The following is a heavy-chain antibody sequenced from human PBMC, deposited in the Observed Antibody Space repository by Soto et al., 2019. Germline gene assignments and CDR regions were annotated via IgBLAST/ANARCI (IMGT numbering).Heavy chain of an antibody. D-gene: IGHD1-26*01. CDR2: IYYSGST. CDR3: ARGREVGVDAFDI. CDR1: GGSISSGGYY. V-gene: IGHV4-31*03. J-gene: IGHJ3*02. Sequence: QVQLQESGPGLVNPSQTLSLTCTVSGGSISSGGYYWSWIRQHPGKGLEWIGYIYYSGSTYYNPSLKSRVTIPVDTSKNQFSLKLSSVTAADTAVYYCARGREVGVDAFDIWGQGTMVTVSS.